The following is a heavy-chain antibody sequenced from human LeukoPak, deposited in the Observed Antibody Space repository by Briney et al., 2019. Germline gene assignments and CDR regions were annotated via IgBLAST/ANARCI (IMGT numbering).Heavy chain of an antibody. CDR1: GFTFSSYA. CDR3: ARGTVTKVRGYMDV. D-gene: IGHD3-10*01. CDR2: ISSNGGST. Sequence: PGGSLGLSCAASGFTFSSYAMHWVRQAPGKGLEYVSAISSNGGSTYYANSVKGRFTISRDNSKNTLYLQMGSLRAEDMAVYYCARGTVTKVRGYMDVWGKGTTVTISS. J-gene: IGHJ6*03. V-gene: IGHV3-64*01.